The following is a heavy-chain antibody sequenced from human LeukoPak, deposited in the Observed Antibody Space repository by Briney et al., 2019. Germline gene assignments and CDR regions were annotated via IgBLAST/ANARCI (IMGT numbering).Heavy chain of an antibody. J-gene: IGHJ4*02. D-gene: IGHD2-2*01. V-gene: IGHV4-4*07. CDR2: IYTSGST. Sequence: SETLSLTCTVSGGSISSYYWSWIRQPAGKGLEWIGRIYTSGSTNYNPSLKSRVTMSVDTSKNQFSLKLSSVTAADTAVYYCAREYCSSTSCPGYYFDYWGQGTLVTVSS. CDR1: GGSISSYY. CDR3: AREYCSSTSCPGYYFDY.